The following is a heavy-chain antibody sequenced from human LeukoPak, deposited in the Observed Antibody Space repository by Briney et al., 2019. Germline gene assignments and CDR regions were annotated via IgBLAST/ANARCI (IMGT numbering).Heavy chain of an antibody. J-gene: IGHJ4*02. D-gene: IGHD3-10*01. CDR1: GGSFSGYY. CDR3: ARLYYYGSGSLDYYFDY. CDR2: IYHSGST. Sequence: TSETLSLTCAVYGGSFSGYYWSWIRQPPGKGLEWIGYIYHSGSTYYNPSLKSRVTISVDRSKNQFSLKLSSVTAADTAVYYCARLYYYGSGSLDYYFDYWGQGTLVTVSS. V-gene: IGHV4-34*01.